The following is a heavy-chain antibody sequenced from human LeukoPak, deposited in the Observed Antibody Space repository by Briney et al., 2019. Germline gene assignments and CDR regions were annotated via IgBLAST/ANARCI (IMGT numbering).Heavy chain of an antibody. CDR3: ARGHILLPYYMDV. CDR2: INPNSGGT. J-gene: IGHJ6*03. V-gene: IGHV1-2*02. Sequence: ASVKVSCKASGYTFTSYYMHWVRQAPGQGLEWMGWINPNSGGTNYAQKFQGRVTMTRDTSISTAYMELSRLRSDDTAVYYCARGHILLPYYMDVWGKGTTVTVSS. CDR1: GYTFTSYY.